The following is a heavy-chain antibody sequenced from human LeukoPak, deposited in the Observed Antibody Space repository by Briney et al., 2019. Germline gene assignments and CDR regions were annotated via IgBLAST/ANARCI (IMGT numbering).Heavy chain of an antibody. V-gene: IGHV4-38-2*02. CDR3: ARDRTVSTVGY. CDR2: IYHSGST. J-gene: IGHJ4*02. D-gene: IGHD5/OR15-5a*01. Sequence: SETLSLTCTVSGYSISSGYYWGWIRQPPGKGLEWIGSIYHSGSTYYNPSLKSRVTISVDTSKNQFSLKLSSVTAADTAVYYCARDRTVSTVGYWGQGTLVTVSS. CDR1: GYSISSGYY.